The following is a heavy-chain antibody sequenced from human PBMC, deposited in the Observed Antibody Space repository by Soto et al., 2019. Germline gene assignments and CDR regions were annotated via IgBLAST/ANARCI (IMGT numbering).Heavy chain of an antibody. J-gene: IGHJ6*02. V-gene: IGHV5-51*01. CDR2: IYPGDSDI. Sequence: PGESLKISCKGSGYSFTSYWIGWVRQMPREGLEWMAIIYPGDSDIRYSPSFQGQVTISADKSISTAYLQWSSLKASDTAMHYCARQPSNGQWSVWGQGTTVTV. CDR1: GYSFTSYW. CDR3: ARQPSNGQWSV. D-gene: IGHD2-15*01.